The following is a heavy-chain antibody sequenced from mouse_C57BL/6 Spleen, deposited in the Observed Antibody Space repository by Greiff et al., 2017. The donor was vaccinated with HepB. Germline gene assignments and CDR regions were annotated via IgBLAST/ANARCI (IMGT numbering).Heavy chain of an antibody. CDR1: GFTFSSYG. D-gene: IGHD4-1*01. CDR2: ISSGGSYT. Sequence: EVQPVESGGDLVKPGGSLKLSCAASGFTFSSYGMSWVRQTPDKRLEWVATISSGGSYTYYPDSVKGRFTISSDNAKNTRYLQMSSLKSEDTAMYYCARLDWDDYAMDYWGQGTSVTVSS. V-gene: IGHV5-6*01. CDR3: ARLDWDDYAMDY. J-gene: IGHJ4*01.